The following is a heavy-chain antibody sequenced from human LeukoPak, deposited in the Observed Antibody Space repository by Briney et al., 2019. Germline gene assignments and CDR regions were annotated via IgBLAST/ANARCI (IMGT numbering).Heavy chain of an antibody. CDR2: ISGSGGST. D-gene: IGHD6-19*01. Sequence: PGGSLRLSCAASGFTFSSYAMSWVRQAPGKGLEWVSTISGSGGSTYYADSVKGRFTISRDNSKNTLYLQMNSLRAEDTAVYYCAKPGSSGWYYFDYWGQGTLVTVSS. J-gene: IGHJ4*02. V-gene: IGHV3-23*01. CDR1: GFTFSSYA. CDR3: AKPGSSGWYYFDY.